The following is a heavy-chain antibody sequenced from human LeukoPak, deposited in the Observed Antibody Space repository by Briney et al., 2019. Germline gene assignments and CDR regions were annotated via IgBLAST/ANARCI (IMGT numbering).Heavy chain of an antibody. V-gene: IGHV1-69*05. CDR1: GGTFSSYA. D-gene: IGHD2-2*01. Sequence: GSSVKVSCKASGGTFSSYAISWVRQAPGQGLEWMGGIIPIFGTANYAQKFQGRVTMTTDTSTSTAYMELRSLRSDDTAVYYCARTDPYQLLTNWFDPWGQGTLVTVSS. J-gene: IGHJ5*02. CDR2: IIPIFGTA. CDR3: ARTDPYQLLTNWFDP.